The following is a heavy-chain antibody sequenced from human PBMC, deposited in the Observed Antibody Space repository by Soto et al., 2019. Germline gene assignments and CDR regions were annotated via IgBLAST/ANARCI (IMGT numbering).Heavy chain of an antibody. CDR2: VSGGGTST. CDR1: GFTFNMHA. Sequence: EVQLLESGGGLVQPGGSLRLSCAASGFTFNMHAMSWVRQAPGKGLQWVSTVSGGGTSTYYADSVKGRFTISIDNSKSTLYLQMNRLRAEDTAVYYCAKDRPHTLEAGDHYGMDGWGQGTSVTVSS. CDR3: AKDRPHTLEAGDHYGMDG. D-gene: IGHD4-17*01. V-gene: IGHV3-23*01. J-gene: IGHJ6*02.